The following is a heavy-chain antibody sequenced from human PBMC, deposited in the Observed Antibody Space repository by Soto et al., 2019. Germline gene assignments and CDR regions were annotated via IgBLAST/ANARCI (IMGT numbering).Heavy chain of an antibody. D-gene: IGHD1-20*01. J-gene: IGHJ4*02. Sequence: ESGGGLIQPGGSLRLSCEASGFTFRNYEINWVRQAPGKGLEWISYIGSAGRTIYYADSVKGRFTISRDNAKNSLYLQMNSPGIEDTAVYYCSKKKLTYPSCFDYWGQGSLVTVSS. CDR1: GFTFRNYE. CDR3: SKKKLTYPSCFDY. V-gene: IGHV3-48*03. CDR2: IGSAGRTI.